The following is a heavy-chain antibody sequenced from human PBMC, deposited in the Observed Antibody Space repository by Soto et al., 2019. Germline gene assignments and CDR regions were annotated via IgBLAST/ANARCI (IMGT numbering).Heavy chain of an antibody. V-gene: IGHV4-34*01. J-gene: IGHJ4*02. D-gene: IGHD6-19*01. CDR2: INHSGST. CDR1: GASFSGYY. CDR3: ARSQVGGWYDYFDY. Sequence: PSETLSLTCAVYGASFSGYYWSWIRQPPGKGLEWVGEINHSGSTNYNPSLKSRVTISVDTSQNRFSLKLSSVTAADTAVYYCARSQVGGWYDYFDYWGQGTVVTASS.